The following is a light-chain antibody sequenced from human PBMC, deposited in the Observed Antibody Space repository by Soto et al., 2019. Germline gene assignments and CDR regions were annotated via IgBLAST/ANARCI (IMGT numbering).Light chain of an antibody. CDR1: SSDVGSYDL. V-gene: IGLV2-23*01. CDR3: CSYAGFRGDV. Sequence: QSALTQPASVSGSPGQSITISCTGTSSDVGSYDLVSWYQQHPGKAPKLMIYEAGKRPSGVSNRFSGSKSGKTASLTISGLQAEDEADYYCCSYAGFRGDVFGTGTKLTVL. J-gene: IGLJ1*01. CDR2: EAG.